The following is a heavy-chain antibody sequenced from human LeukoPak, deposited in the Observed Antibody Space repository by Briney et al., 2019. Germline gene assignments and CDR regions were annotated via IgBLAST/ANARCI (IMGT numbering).Heavy chain of an antibody. J-gene: IGHJ6*03. CDR3: ARGQSGYDPYYYYYMDV. CDR2: IYYSGST. D-gene: IGHD5-12*01. V-gene: IGHV4-59*01. CDR1: GGSFSSYY. Sequence: PSETLSLTCTVSGGSFSSYYWSWIRQPPGKGLEWIGYIYYSGSTNYNPSLKSRVTISVDPSKNQFSLKLSSVTAADTAVYYCARGQSGYDPYYYYYMDVWGKGTTVTVSS.